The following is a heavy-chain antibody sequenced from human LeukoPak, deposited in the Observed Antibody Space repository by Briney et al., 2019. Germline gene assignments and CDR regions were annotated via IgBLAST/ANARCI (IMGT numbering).Heavy chain of an antibody. CDR3: ARGAHHDY. Sequence: SETLSLTCAVYGASFSGYYWSWIRQPPGRGLEWIGEINHSGSTNYNPSLKSRVTISVDTSKNQFSLKLSSVTAADTAVYYCARGAHHDYWGQGTLVTVSS. J-gene: IGHJ4*02. CDR1: GASFSGYY. CDR2: INHSGST. V-gene: IGHV4-34*01.